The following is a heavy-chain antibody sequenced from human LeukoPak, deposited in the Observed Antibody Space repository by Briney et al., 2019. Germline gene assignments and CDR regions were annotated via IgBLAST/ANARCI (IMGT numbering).Heavy chain of an antibody. CDR2: IYYSGST. V-gene: IGHV4-39*01. D-gene: IGHD3-3*01. CDR1: GGSISSSSYY. CDR3: ARGSENYDFWSGSRPDAFDI. Sequence: SETLSLICTVSGGSISSSSYYWGWIRQPPGTGLEWIGSIYYSGSTYYNPSLKSRVTISVDTSKNQFSLKLSSVTAADTAVYYCARGSENYDFWSGSRPDAFDIWGQGTMVTVSS. J-gene: IGHJ3*02.